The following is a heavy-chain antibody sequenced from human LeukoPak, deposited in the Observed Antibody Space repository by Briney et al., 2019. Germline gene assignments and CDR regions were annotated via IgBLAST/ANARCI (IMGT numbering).Heavy chain of an antibody. CDR2: IYTSGST. J-gene: IGHJ5*02. CDR3: ASVDGSFSGGSCPTGNWFDP. Sequence: SETLSLTCTVSGGSISSGSYYWSWIRQPAGKGLEWIGRIYTSGSTNYNPSLKSRVTISYTSKNQFSLKLNSVTAADTAVYYCASVDGSFSGGSCPTGNWFDPWGQGTLVTVSS. CDR1: GGSISSGSYY. D-gene: IGHD2-15*01. V-gene: IGHV4-61*02.